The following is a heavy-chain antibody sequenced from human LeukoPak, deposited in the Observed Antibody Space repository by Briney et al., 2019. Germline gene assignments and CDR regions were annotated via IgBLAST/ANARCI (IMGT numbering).Heavy chain of an antibody. Sequence: SETLSLTCTVSAGSISSSSHYWGWIRQSPGKGLEWIGSIYYSGGAYYNPSLKSRVTISVDTSKNQFSLKLSSVTAADTAVYYCARRYNWNLVAFDIWGQGTMVTVSS. D-gene: IGHD1-1*01. V-gene: IGHV4-39*01. J-gene: IGHJ3*02. CDR1: AGSISSSSHY. CDR3: ARRYNWNLVAFDI. CDR2: IYYSGGA.